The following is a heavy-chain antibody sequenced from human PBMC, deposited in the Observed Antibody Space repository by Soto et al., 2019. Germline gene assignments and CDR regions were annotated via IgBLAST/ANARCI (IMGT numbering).Heavy chain of an antibody. Sequence: QVQLQESGPGLVKPSGTLSLTCAVCSGSISSSNWWSWVRQPPGKGLEWIGEIYHSGSTNYNPSLKSRVTISVDKSKTQFSLKLSSVTAADTAVYYCARRSVAGKRAFDYWGQGTLVTVSS. V-gene: IGHV4-4*02. D-gene: IGHD6-19*01. CDR2: IYHSGST. CDR1: SGSISSSNW. CDR3: ARRSVAGKRAFDY. J-gene: IGHJ4*02.